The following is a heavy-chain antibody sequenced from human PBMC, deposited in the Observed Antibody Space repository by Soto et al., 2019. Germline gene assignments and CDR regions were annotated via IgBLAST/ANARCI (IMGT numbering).Heavy chain of an antibody. CDR2: IYYSGST. Sequence: ETLSLTCTVSGGSISSSSYYWGWIRQPPGKGLEWIGSIYYSGSTYYNPSLKSRVTISVDTSKNQFSLKLSSVTAADTAVYYCARLFCYYGSGSYCITYYYGMDVWGQGTTVTVSS. J-gene: IGHJ6*02. D-gene: IGHD3-10*01. V-gene: IGHV4-39*07. CDR1: GGSISSSSYY. CDR3: ARLFCYYGSGSYCITYYYGMDV.